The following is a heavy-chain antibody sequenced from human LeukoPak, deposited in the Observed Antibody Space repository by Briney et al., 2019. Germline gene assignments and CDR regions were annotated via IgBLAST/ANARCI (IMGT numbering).Heavy chain of an antibody. Sequence: GGSLRLSCAASGFIFSSNYMTWVRQAPGKGLEWVSVIYSGGSTYYADSVKGRFTSSRDNAKNSLYLQMNSLRAEDTAVYYCARVGVPYSSSSPQDYWGQGTLVTVSS. CDR3: ARVGVPYSSSSPQDY. J-gene: IGHJ4*02. V-gene: IGHV3-53*01. D-gene: IGHD6-6*01. CDR2: IYSGGST. CDR1: GFIFSSNY.